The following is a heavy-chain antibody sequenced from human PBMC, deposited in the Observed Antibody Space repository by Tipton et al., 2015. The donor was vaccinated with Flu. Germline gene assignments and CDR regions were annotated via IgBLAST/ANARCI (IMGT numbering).Heavy chain of an antibody. CDR1: GFTVSSAY. CDR3: ARGAFD. V-gene: IGHV3-66*02. D-gene: IGHD3-3*02. CDR2: IYSDGSI. Sequence: SLRLSCAASGFTVSSAYMNWVRQAPGKGLDWVAVIYSDGSIHYADSVRGRFTTSRDSSKNMVYLQMNSLRPEDTALYYCARGAFDWGQGTLVTVSS. J-gene: IGHJ4*02.